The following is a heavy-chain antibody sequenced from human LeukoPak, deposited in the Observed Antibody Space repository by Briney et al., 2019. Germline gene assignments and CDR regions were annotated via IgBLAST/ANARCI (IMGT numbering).Heavy chain of an antibody. CDR2: IYYSGST. Sequence: SETLSLTCTVSGGSISSYYWSWIRQPPGKGLEWIGYIYYSGSTNYNPSLKSRVTISVDTSKNQSSLKLSSVTAADTAVYYWAREVAAAGTIWFDPWGQEPWSPSPQ. CDR1: GGSISSYY. CDR3: AREVAAAGTIWFDP. J-gene: IGHJ5*02. V-gene: IGHV4-59*01. D-gene: IGHD6-13*01.